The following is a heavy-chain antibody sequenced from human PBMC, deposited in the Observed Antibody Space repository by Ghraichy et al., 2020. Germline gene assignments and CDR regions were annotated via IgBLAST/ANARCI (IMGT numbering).Heavy chain of an antibody. Sequence: SETLSLTCTVSGGSVSSYYWTWIRQPPGKGLEWIGYIYYSGSTNYNPSLKSRVTISVDTSKNQFSLKLSSVTAADTAVYYCARRAGDRPVGTVGSYWYFDLWGRGTLVTVSS. CDR2: IYYSGST. CDR3: ARRAGDRPVGTVGSYWYFDL. D-gene: IGHD7-27*01. V-gene: IGHV4-59*02. J-gene: IGHJ2*01. CDR1: GGSVSSYY.